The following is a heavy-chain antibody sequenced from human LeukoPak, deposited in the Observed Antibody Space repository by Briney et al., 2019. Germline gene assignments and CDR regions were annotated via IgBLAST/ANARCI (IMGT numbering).Heavy chain of an antibody. CDR1: GGSFSGYY. J-gene: IGHJ4*02. CDR2: INHSGST. CDR3: ARRELRRWLRRVFDY. D-gene: IGHD3-10*01. V-gene: IGHV4-34*01. Sequence: SETLSLTCAVYGGSFSGYYWSWIRQPPGKGLEWIGEINHSGSTNYNPSLKSRVTISVDTSKNQFSLKLSSVTAADTAVYYCARRELRRWLRRVFDYWGQGTLVTVSS.